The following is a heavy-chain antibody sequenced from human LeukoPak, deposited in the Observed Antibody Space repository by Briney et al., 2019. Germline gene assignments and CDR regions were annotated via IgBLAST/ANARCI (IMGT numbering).Heavy chain of an antibody. Sequence: SGTLSLTCAVSGGSISSSNWWSWVRQPPGKGLEWIGEIYHSGSTNYNPSLKSRVTISVDTSKNQFSLKLSSVTAADTAVYYCARLRWSRRYYYYMDVWGKGTTVTISS. D-gene: IGHD4-23*01. CDR2: IYHSGST. J-gene: IGHJ6*03. V-gene: IGHV4-4*02. CDR1: GGSISSSNW. CDR3: ARLRWSRRYYYYMDV.